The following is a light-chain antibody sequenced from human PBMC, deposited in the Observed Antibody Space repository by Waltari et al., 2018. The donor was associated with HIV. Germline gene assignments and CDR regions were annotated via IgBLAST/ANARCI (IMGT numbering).Light chain of an antibody. V-gene: IGKV3-15*01. CDR3: QQYNNWPGYT. J-gene: IGKJ4*01. CDR2: GAS. Sequence: EIVMTQSPATLSVSPGERATLSCRASQGVNSNLAWYQQKPGQAPRLLIYGASTRATVIPARFSGSGSGTEFTLTITSLQSEDFAVYYCQQYNNWPGYTFGGGTKVEIK. CDR1: QGVNSN.